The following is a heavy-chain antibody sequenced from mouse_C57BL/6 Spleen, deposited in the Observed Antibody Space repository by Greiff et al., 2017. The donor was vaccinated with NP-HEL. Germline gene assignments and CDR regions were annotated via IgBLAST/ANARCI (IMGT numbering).Heavy chain of an antibody. CDR3: ARRGAIYDGYYDYAMDY. D-gene: IGHD2-3*01. CDR2: ISSGGSYT. J-gene: IGHJ4*01. Sequence: EVMLVESGGDLVKPGGSLKLSCAASGFTFSSYGMSWVRQTPDKRLEWVATISSGGSYTYYPDSVKGRFTISRDNAKNTLYLQMSSLKSEDTAMYYCARRGAIYDGYYDYAMDYWGQGTSVTVSS. V-gene: IGHV5-6*02. CDR1: GFTFSSYG.